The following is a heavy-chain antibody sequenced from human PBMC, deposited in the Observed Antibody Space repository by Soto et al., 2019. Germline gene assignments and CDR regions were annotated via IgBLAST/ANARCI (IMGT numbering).Heavy chain of an antibody. V-gene: IGHV1-8*01. Sequence: QVQLVQSGAEVKKPGASVKVPCKASGYTFTSYDINWVRQATGQGLEWMGWMNPNRGNTGYAQKYQGRVTVTRNTSISTAYIELSSLRSEDTAVYYCSREVNFYGLDVWGQGTTVTVSS. CDR2: MNPNRGNT. CDR1: GYTFTSYD. J-gene: IGHJ6*02. CDR3: SREVNFYGLDV.